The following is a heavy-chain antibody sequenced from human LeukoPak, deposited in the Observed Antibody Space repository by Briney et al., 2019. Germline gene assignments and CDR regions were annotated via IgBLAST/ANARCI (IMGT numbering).Heavy chain of an antibody. CDR2: MYLSGTT. V-gene: IGHV4-4*02. CDR1: GDSINSLDL. Sequence: SETLSLTCTVSGDSINSLDLWSWVRQPPGKGLEWIGEMYLSGTTHSNPSVKSRVTISVDTSKNQFSLKLSSVTAADTAVYYCARGGDYYDSSGYPTFDYWGQGTLVTVSS. J-gene: IGHJ4*02. D-gene: IGHD3-22*01. CDR3: ARGGDYYDSSGYPTFDY.